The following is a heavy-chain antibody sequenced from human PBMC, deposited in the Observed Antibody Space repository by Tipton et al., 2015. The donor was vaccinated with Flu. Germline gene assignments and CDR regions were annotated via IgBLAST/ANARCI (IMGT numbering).Heavy chain of an antibody. V-gene: IGHV4-61*02. D-gene: IGHD2-15*01. Sequence: TLSLTCTVSGGSISSGGYYWSWIRQPAGKGLQWIGRIYPSGSANYNPSLESRVTMSVDTSRNQFSLKLTSVTAADTAVYYCALIMPFAAKVVYWGQGALVTVSS. J-gene: IGHJ4*02. CDR2: IYPSGSA. CDR1: GGSISSGGYY. CDR3: ALIMPFAAKVVY.